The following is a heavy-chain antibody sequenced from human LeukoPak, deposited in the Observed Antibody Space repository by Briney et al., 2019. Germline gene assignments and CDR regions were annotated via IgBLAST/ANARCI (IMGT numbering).Heavy chain of an antibody. J-gene: IGHJ6*02. V-gene: IGHV1-69*04. D-gene: IGHD2-8*02. CDR2: IIPIFDIT. CDR1: GGTFSNYA. CDR3: ARDLVPPDYYYYAMDV. Sequence: ASVKVSCKASGGTFSNYAISWVRQAPGQGLEWMGRIIPIFDITNYAQKFQGRVTITADKSTSTAYMEQSSLRSEDTAVYYCARDLVPPDYYYYAMDVWGQGTTVTVSS.